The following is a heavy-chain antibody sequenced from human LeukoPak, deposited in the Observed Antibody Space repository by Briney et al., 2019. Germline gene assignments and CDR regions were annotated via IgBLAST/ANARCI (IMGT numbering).Heavy chain of an antibody. J-gene: IGHJ4*02. D-gene: IGHD2-15*01. CDR1: GFTFSSRDW. V-gene: IGHV3-7*01. CDR3: ARDLHCSGGSCYSGLHY. Sequence: PGGSLRLSCVASGFTFSSRDWMTWVRQAPGKGLEWVANIKQDGSEKNYVDSVKGRFTISRDNAKNSVDLQMNSLRPEDTAVYYCARDLHCSGGSCYSGLHYWGQGTLVTVSS. CDR2: IKQDGSEK.